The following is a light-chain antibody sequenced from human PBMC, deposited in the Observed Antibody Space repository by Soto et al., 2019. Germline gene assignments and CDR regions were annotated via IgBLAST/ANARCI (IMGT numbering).Light chain of an antibody. V-gene: IGLV2-14*01. CDR1: MRNVGAYNL. CDR2: EVR. J-gene: IGLJ3*02. CDR3: SAYTVRSTLV. Sequence: QSALTQPASLSGSAGQSITSSCSGTMRNVGAYNLVSWYQQHPGTAPKLIIYEVRNRPSGISSRFSGSRSGNTASLTISGLQPEDEGYYYCSAYTVRSTLVFGGGTKVTAL.